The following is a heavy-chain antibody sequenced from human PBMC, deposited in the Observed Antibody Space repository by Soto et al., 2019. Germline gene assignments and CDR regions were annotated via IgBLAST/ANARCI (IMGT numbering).Heavy chain of an antibody. Sequence: VGSLRLSCAASGFTFSDYYMSWIRQAPGKGLEWVSYISSSSSYTNYADSVKGRFTISRDNAKNSLYLQMNSLRAEDTAVYYCARDKLAYDSSGYPDYWGQGTLVTVSS. CDR3: ARDKLAYDSSGYPDY. CDR1: GFTFSDYY. CDR2: ISSSSSYT. J-gene: IGHJ4*02. D-gene: IGHD3-22*01. V-gene: IGHV3-11*06.